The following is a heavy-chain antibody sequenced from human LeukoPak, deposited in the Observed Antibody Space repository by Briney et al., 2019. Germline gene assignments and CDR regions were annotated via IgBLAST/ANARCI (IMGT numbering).Heavy chain of an antibody. CDR3: AKDMGVVPAAASDY. CDR2: ISWNSGSI. V-gene: IGHV3-9*02. D-gene: IGHD2-2*01. J-gene: IGHJ4*02. Sequence: PGGSLRLSCAASGFTSSSYAMSWVRQAPGKGLEWVSGISWNSGSIGYADSVKGRFTISRDNAKNSLYLQMNSLRAEDTALYYCAKDMGVVPAAASDYWGQGTLVTVSS. CDR1: GFTSSSYA.